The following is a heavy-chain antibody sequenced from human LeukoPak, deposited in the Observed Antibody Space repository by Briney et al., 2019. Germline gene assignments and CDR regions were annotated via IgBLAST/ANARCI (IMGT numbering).Heavy chain of an antibody. CDR1: GGSISSYY. V-gene: IGHV4-59*01. CDR3: ARDRTAAGTDFDY. CDR2: IYYSGST. D-gene: IGHD6-13*01. Sequence: SETLSLTCTVSGGSISSYYWSWIRQPPGKGLEWIGYIYYSGSTNYNPSLKSRVTISVDTSNNQFVLKLSSVTAADTAVYYCARDRTAAGTDFDYWGQGTLVTVSS. J-gene: IGHJ4*02.